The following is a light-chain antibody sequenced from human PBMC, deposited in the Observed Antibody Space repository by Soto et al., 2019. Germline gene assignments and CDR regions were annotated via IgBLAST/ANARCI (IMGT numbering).Light chain of an antibody. Sequence: QSALTQPASLSGSPGQSITISCTGTSSDIGAYDYVSWFQQHPGKAPKLMISEVNNRPSGVSNRFSGSKSGNTAYLTISGLQVEDEAEYYCSSFTTRITCVFGTGTKVTVL. CDR3: SSFTTRITCV. V-gene: IGLV2-14*01. CDR1: SSDIGAYDY. J-gene: IGLJ1*01. CDR2: EVN.